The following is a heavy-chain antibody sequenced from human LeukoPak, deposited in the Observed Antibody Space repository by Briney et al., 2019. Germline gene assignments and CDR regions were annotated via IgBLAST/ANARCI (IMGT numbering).Heavy chain of an antibody. J-gene: IGHJ4*02. CDR1: RFIFSDYT. CDR2: IRHSGVDS. CDR3: ARHTGSGYYYGN. D-gene: IGHD3-22*01. V-gene: IGHV3-23*01. Sequence: PGGSLRLSCAASRFIFSDYTMSWVRQLPGKGLEWVSGIRHSGVDSSYADSVKGRFTISRDNSKNMLYLQMNSLRAEDTAVYYCARHTGSGYYYGNWGQGTLVTVSS.